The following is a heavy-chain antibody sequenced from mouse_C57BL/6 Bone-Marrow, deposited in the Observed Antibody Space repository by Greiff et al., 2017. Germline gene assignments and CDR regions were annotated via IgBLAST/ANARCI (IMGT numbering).Heavy chain of an antibody. V-gene: IGHV14-4*01. CDR3: TLPYYFDY. D-gene: IGHD5-5*01. J-gene: IGHJ2*01. CDR2: IDPENGDT. CDR1: GFNIKDDY. Sequence: VQLQQSGAELVRPGASVKLSCTASGFNIKDDYMHWVKQRPEQGLEWIGWIDPENGDTEYASKLQGKVTITADTSSNTAYLQLSSLTSEDTAVYYCTLPYYFDYWGQGTTLTVSS.